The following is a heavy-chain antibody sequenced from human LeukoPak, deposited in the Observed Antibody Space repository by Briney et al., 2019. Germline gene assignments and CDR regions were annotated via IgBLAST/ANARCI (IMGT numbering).Heavy chain of an antibody. Sequence: ASVKVSCKASGYTFTSYYMHWVRRAPGQGLEWMGIINPSGGSTSYAQKFQGRVTMTRDMSTSTVYMELSSLRSEDTAVYYCARDSVGGNSVVEYFDYWGQGTLVTVSS. V-gene: IGHV1-46*01. CDR3: ARDSVGGNSVVEYFDY. J-gene: IGHJ4*02. CDR2: INPSGGST. D-gene: IGHD4-23*01. CDR1: GYTFTSYY.